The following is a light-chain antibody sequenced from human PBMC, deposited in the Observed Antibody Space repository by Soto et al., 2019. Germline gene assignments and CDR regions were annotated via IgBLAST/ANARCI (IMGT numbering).Light chain of an antibody. Sequence: QSALTQPASVSGSPGQSITISCTGDVGTYNYVSWYQQHSGRAPKLMIYEVRNRPSGVSNRFSGSKSGNTASLTISGLQPEDEADYSCSAYTISTSTSYVFGTGTKLTVL. V-gene: IGLV2-14*01. CDR1: DVGTYNY. CDR2: EVR. J-gene: IGLJ1*01. CDR3: SAYTISTSTSYV.